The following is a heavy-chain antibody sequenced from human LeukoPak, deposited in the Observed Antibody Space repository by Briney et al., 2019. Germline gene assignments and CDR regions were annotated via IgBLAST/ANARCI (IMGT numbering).Heavy chain of an antibody. Sequence: PGGSLRLSCAASGFTFDDYAMHWGRQAPGMGLEWVSLISGDGGSTYYADSVKGRFTISRDNSKNSLYLQMNSLRTEGTALYYCAKEALVVPAANPYYYYYMDVWGKGTTVTVSS. CDR2: ISGDGGST. CDR3: AKEALVVPAANPYYYYYMDV. D-gene: IGHD2-2*01. V-gene: IGHV3-43*02. J-gene: IGHJ6*03. CDR1: GFTFDDYA.